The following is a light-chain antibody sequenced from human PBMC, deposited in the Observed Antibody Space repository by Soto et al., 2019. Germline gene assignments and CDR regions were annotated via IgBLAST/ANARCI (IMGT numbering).Light chain of an antibody. V-gene: IGKV3-20*01. CDR1: QSVSSSY. CDR3: QQYGSSPQLA. Sequence: EIVLTQSPGTLSLSPGERATLSCRASQSVSSSYLAWYQQKPGQAPRLLIYGASSRATGIPDRFSGSRSGTDFTLTISRLEPEDFAVYYCQQYGSSPQLAYGQGTKLEIK. CDR2: GAS. J-gene: IGKJ2*01.